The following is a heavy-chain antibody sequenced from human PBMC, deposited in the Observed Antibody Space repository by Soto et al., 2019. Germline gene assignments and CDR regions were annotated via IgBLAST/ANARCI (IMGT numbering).Heavy chain of an antibody. V-gene: IGHV4-39*01. J-gene: IGHJ4*02. CDR2: IYYSGDT. D-gene: IGHD6-19*01. CDR3: ARGYSTVWYFLEY. Sequence: HLQLQESGPGLLKPSETLSLTCTVSGDSFSSSTYYWAWIRQPPGKGLEWIGDIYYSGDTYYNPSLKSRVTRSVDTSKNQFSLRLNSVTATDTAVYYCARGYSTVWYFLEYWGQGTLVTVSS. CDR1: GDSFSSSTYY.